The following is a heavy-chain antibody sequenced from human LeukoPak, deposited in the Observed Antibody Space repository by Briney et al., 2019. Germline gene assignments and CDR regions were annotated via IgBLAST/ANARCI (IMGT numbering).Heavy chain of an antibody. CDR1: GGSISSSSYY. V-gene: IGHV4-39*07. D-gene: IGHD3-22*01. CDR2: IYYSGST. J-gene: IGHJ4*02. Sequence: SETLSLTCTVSGGSISSSSYYWGWIRQPPGKGLEWIGSIYYSGSTYYNPSLKSRVTISVDTSKNQFSLKLSSVTAADTAVYYCARAGYYDSSGPFDYWGQGTLVTVSS. CDR3: ARAGYYDSSGPFDY.